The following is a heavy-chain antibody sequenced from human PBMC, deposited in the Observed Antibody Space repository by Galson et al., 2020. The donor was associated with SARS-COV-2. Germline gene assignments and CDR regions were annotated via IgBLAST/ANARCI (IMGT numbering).Heavy chain of an antibody. CDR3: ARDRRIFRRDRIYYYGVNV. D-gene: IGHD3-10*01. V-gene: IGHV4-31*03. J-gene: IGHJ6*02. CDR2: IHYAGRD. CDR1: GASIRSGGDR. Sequence: ASETLSLTCIVSGASIRSGGDRWAWIRQYPGPGLAWIGDIHYAGRDSHNLHLQSRVAISIDTSKSQFSLMMSSMTAADTAVYYCARDRRIFRRDRIYYYGVNVWGQGTTVTVSS.